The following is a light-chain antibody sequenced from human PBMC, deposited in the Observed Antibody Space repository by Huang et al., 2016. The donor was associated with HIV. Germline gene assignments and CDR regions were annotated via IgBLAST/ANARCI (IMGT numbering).Light chain of an antibody. CDR3: QQTYSAPVT. V-gene: IGKV1-39*01. Sequence: DIQVTQSPSSLSASVGDRVTIPCRTSQRISIHLSWCQQKIGKGPKLLIYSSTVLQSGVPSRFTGSGSGTDFTLTINSLQPEDFATYYCQQTYSAPVTFGGGTRVEIK. CDR1: QRISIH. J-gene: IGKJ4*01. CDR2: SST.